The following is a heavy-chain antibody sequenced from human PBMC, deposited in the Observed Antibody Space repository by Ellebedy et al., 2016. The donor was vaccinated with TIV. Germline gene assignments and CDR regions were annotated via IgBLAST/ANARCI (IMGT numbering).Heavy chain of an antibody. J-gene: IGHJ3*02. CDR3: AREVLASSKGGPFDI. Sequence: GGSLRLSCAASGFSFSGYWMHWVRQAPGKGLLWVSRIVGDGSDTKYAESVKGRFTISRDNAKNTLYLQMNSLRAEDTAVYYCAREVLASSKGGPFDIWGQGTMVTVSP. V-gene: IGHV3-74*01. CDR2: IVGDGSDT. CDR1: GFSFSGYW. D-gene: IGHD2/OR15-2a*01.